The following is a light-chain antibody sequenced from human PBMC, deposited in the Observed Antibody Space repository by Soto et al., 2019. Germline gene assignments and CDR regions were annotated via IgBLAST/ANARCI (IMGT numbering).Light chain of an antibody. V-gene: IGLV2-11*01. CDR1: SSDVGGYNY. Sequence: QSALTQPRSVSGSPGQSVTISCTGTSSDVGGYNYVSWYQQHPGKAPKLMIYDVSKRPSGVPDRFSGSKSGNTASLTISGLQAEDEAEYYCCSYAGSYTFDVVFGGGTKVTVL. J-gene: IGLJ2*01. CDR3: CSYAGSYTFDVV. CDR2: DVS.